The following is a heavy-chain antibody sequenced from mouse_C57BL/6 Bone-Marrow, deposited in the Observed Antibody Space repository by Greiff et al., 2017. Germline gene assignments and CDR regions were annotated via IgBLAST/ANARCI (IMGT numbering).Heavy chain of an antibody. CDR1: EYEFPSHD. Sequence: EVQLQQSGGGLVQPGESLKLSCESNEYEFPSHDMSWVRKTPEKRLELVAAINSDGGSTYYPDTMERRFIISRDNTKKTLYLQMSSLRSEDSALDYCARERVYYFDYWGQGTTLTVSS. CDR3: ARERVYYFDY. V-gene: IGHV5-2*01. CDR2: INSDGGST. J-gene: IGHJ2*01.